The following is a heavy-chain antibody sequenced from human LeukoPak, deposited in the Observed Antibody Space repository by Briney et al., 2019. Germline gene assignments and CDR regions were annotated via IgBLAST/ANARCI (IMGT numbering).Heavy chain of an antibody. CDR1: GYTFTGYY. D-gene: IGHD5-24*01. V-gene: IGHV1-2*02. CDR2: INPNSGGT. J-gene: IGHJ4*02. Sequence: ASVKVSCKASGYTFTGYYMHWVRQAPGQGLEWMGWINPNSGGTNYAQKFQGRVTMTRDMSISTAYMELSRLRSDDTAVYYCARGERDGYKPTLYYFDYWGQGTLVTVSS. CDR3: ARGERDGYKPTLYYFDY.